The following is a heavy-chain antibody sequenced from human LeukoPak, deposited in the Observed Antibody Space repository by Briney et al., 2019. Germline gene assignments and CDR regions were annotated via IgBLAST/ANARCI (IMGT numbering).Heavy chain of an antibody. D-gene: IGHD1-26*01. CDR1: GFTFSSYW. V-gene: IGHV3-7*01. CDR2: IKQDGSEK. CDR3: ARDPYSGGYGSYYYYYMDV. J-gene: IGHJ6*03. Sequence: GGSLRLSCAASGFTFSSYWMSWVRQAPGKGLEWVANIKQDGSEKYYVDSVKGRFTISRDNAKNSLYLQMNSLRAEDTAVYYCARDPYSGGYGSYYYYYMDVWGKGTTVTISS.